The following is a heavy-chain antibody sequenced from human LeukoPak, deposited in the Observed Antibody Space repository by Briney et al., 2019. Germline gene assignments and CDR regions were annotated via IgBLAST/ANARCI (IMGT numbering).Heavy chain of an antibody. D-gene: IGHD1-26*01. J-gene: IGHJ6*03. V-gene: IGHV3-30*02. CDR1: GFTFSGYG. CDR3: AKGSGWEVSYYYYYMDV. CDR2: IRYDGSNK. Sequence: PGGSLRLSCAASGFTFSGYGMHWVRQAPGKGLEWVAFIRYDGSNKYYVGSVKGRFTISKDNSKNTLYLQMNSLRAEDTAVYYCAKGSGWEVSYYYYYMDVWGKGTTVTISS.